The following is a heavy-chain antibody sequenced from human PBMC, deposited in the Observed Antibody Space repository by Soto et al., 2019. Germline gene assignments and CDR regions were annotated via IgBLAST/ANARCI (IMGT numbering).Heavy chain of an antibody. D-gene: IGHD6-19*01. Sequence: ASVKVSCKASGYTFTNYATYYAMHWVRQAPGQRLEWMGWINTANGNTKYSQNFQGGVTFTRDTSASTVYMELSSLRSEDTAVYYCARHSSGWYLDYWGQGTLVTVSS. CDR2: INTANGNT. J-gene: IGHJ4*02. CDR1: GYTFTNYATYYA. V-gene: IGHV1-3*04. CDR3: ARHSSGWYLDY.